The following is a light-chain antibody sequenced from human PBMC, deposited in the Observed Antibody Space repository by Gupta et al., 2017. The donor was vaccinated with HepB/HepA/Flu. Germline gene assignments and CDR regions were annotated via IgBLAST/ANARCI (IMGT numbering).Light chain of an antibody. Sequence: SSELTQPPSVSVSPGQTASITCSGNKLGDNYICWYQQKPGQSPVVVIYEDDKRPAGIPERFSGSNSGNTATLTISGTQAMDEADYYGQAWDSNTVLFGGGTKLTVL. CDR3: QAWDSNTVL. CDR2: EDD. V-gene: IGLV3-1*01. J-gene: IGLJ2*01. CDR1: KLGDNY.